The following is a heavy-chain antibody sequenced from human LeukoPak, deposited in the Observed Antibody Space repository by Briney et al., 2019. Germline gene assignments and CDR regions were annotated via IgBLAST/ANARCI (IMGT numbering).Heavy chain of an antibody. CDR3: ATEKTMTRPLDY. J-gene: IGHJ4*02. CDR1: GFTFSSYW. D-gene: IGHD1-1*01. CDR2: INSDGSST. V-gene: IGHV3-74*01. Sequence: PGGSLRLSCAASGFTFSSYWMHWVRQAPGKGLVWVSRINSDGSSTSYADSVKGRFTISRDNVKNTLFLDMDSLSDEDTGVYYCATEKTMTRPLDYWGQGTLVTVSS.